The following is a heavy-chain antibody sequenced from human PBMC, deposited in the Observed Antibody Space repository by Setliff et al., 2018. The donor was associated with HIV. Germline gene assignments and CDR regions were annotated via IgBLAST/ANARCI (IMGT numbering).Heavy chain of an antibody. J-gene: IGHJ4*02. CDR2: ISYDGSNK. CDR1: GFTFSSYA. V-gene: IGHV3-30*07. Sequence: PGGSLRLSCAASGFTFSSYAMHWVRQAPGKGLEWVAVISYDGSNKYYADSVKGRFTISRDNAKNSLYLQMNSLRAEDTAVYYCARVANSRGYSYDFDSWGQGTLVTVSS. CDR3: ARVANSRGYSYDFDS. D-gene: IGHD5-18*01.